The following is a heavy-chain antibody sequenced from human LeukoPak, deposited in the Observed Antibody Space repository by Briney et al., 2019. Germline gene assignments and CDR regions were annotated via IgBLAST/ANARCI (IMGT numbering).Heavy chain of an antibody. CDR3: ARYCSGGSCYSYNY. CDR2: IYTSGST. J-gene: IGHJ4*02. D-gene: IGHD2-15*01. Sequence: SETLSLTCTVSGGSISSGSYYWSWIRQPAGKGLEWIGRIYTSGSTNYNPSLTSRVTISVDTSKNQFSLKLSSVTAADTAVYYCARYCSGGSCYSYNYWGQGTLVTVSS. CDR1: GGSISSGSYY. V-gene: IGHV4-61*02.